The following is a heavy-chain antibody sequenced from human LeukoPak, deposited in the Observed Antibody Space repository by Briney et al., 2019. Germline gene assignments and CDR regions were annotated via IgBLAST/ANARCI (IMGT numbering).Heavy chain of an antibody. CDR3: ARLLEGYGSGVDY. D-gene: IGHD3-10*01. Sequence: ASVKVSCKASGYTFTGYYMHWVRQAPGQGLEWMGWINPNSGGTNYAQKFQGRVTMTRDTSISTAYMELSRLRSDDTAVYYCARLLEGYGSGVDYWGRGTLVTVSS. J-gene: IGHJ4*02. CDR2: INPNSGGT. V-gene: IGHV1-2*02. CDR1: GYTFTGYY.